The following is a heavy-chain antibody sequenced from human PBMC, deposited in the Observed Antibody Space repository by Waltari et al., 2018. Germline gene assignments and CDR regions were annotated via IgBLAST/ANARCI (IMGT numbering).Heavy chain of an antibody. Sequence: EVQLVESGGGLVQPGGSLRLSCAASGFTFSSYAMHWVRQAPGKGLEYVSAISSNGGSTYYADSVKGRFTISRDNSKNTLYLQMGSLRAEDMAVYYCARSWHYYDSSGLFDYWGQGTLVTVSS. V-gene: IGHV3-64*07. J-gene: IGHJ4*02. D-gene: IGHD3-22*01. CDR1: GFTFSSYA. CDR3: ARSWHYYDSSGLFDY. CDR2: ISSNGGST.